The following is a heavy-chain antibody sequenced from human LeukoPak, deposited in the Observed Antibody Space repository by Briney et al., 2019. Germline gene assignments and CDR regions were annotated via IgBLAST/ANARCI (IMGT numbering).Heavy chain of an antibody. D-gene: IGHD2-2*01. Sequence: SETLSLTCAVSGDSISPYYWSWIRQPPGKGLEWIGCIHYSGSTDYNPSLKSRVIISVDTSKNQLSLRLSSVAAADTAVYYCAGPTSNARHGDFDYWGQGILVTVSS. CDR3: AGPTSNARHGDFDY. CDR2: IHYSGST. CDR1: GDSISPYY. J-gene: IGHJ4*02. V-gene: IGHV4-59*12.